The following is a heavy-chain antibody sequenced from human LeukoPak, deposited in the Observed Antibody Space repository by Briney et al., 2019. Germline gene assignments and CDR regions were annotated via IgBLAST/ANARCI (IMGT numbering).Heavy chain of an antibody. J-gene: IGHJ6*03. CDR2: ISSSSSYI. CDR3: ARERVSMIVGYYMDV. Sequence: GGSLRLPCAASGFTFSSYSMNWVRQAPGKGLEWVSSISSSSSYIYYAGSVKGRFTISRDNAKNSLYLQMNSLRAEDTAVYYCARERVSMIVGYYMDVWGKGTTVTISS. V-gene: IGHV3-21*01. CDR1: GFTFSSYS. D-gene: IGHD3-22*01.